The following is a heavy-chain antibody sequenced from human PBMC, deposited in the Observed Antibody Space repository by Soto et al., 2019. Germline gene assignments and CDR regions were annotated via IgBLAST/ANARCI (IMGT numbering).Heavy chain of an antibody. J-gene: IGHJ1*01. Sequence: SETLSLTCGVSGDSLGRRDWWSWVRQSPGKGLEWIGEIYLRGDTTYHPSLTTRVTISVDMSKNLLSLELRSVTAADTAVYYCVKNGDYSLQYWGQGTLVTVSS. D-gene: IGHD4-17*01. CDR3: VKNGDYSLQY. V-gene: IGHV4-4*02. CDR2: IYLRGDT. CDR1: GDSLGRRDW.